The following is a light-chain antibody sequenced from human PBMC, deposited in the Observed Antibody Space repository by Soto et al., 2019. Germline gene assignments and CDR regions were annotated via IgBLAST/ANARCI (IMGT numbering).Light chain of an antibody. CDR2: DAS. V-gene: IGKV1-5*01. Sequence: DTQMTQSPSTLSASIGDRVTITCRASQNINNWLAWYQQKPGKAPKLLIYDASRLKSGVPSRFSCSGSGTEFSLTISSLQPDDSATYYCQQYNNYFGGGTKVDIK. J-gene: IGKJ4*01. CDR3: QQYNNY. CDR1: QNINNW.